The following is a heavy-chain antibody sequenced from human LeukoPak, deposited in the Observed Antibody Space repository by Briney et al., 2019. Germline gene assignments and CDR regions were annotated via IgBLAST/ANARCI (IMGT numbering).Heavy chain of an antibody. Sequence: SETLSLTCTVSGGSISSYYWSWIRQPAGKGLEWIGRIYTSGSTNYNPSLKSRVTMSVDTSKNQFSLKLSSVTAADTAVYYCVRSAPNKDSSGWPHMDVWGQGTTVTVSS. D-gene: IGHD6-19*01. V-gene: IGHV4-4*07. CDR2: IYTSGST. J-gene: IGHJ6*02. CDR3: VRSAPNKDSSGWPHMDV. CDR1: GGSISSYY.